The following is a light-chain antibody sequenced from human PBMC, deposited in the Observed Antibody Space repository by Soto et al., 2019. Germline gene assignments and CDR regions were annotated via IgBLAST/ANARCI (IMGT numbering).Light chain of an antibody. CDR3: QQYVTTPRT. CDR2: GTS. J-gene: IGKJ1*01. Sequence: EIVLTQSPGILSLSPGARATLSCRASQTVAYTSLAWYQLRPGQAPRLLIYGTSTRATGTPDRFIGSGSGTAFTLTISRLEPEDFAVYYCQQYVTTPRTFGQGTKVE. CDR1: QTVAYTS. V-gene: IGKV3-20*01.